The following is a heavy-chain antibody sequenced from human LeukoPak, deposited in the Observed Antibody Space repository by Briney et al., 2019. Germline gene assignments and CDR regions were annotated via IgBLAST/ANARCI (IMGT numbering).Heavy chain of an antibody. D-gene: IGHD3-16*02. V-gene: IGHV3-23*01. CDR2: LSGSSGGT. CDR1: GITLSNYG. Sequence: GGSLRLSCGVSGITLSNYGMSWVRQAPGKGLEWVAGLSGSSGGTNYADSVKGRFTISRDNTKNTLFLQMDRLRAEDTAVYFCAKRGVVVRVFLVGFHKEAYYFDSWGQGAQVTVSS. J-gene: IGHJ4*02. CDR3: AKRGVVVRVFLVGFHKEAYYFDS.